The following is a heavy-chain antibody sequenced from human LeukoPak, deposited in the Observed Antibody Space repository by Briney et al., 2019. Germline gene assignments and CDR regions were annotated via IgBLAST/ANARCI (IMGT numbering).Heavy chain of an antibody. CDR3: ARVRGSYHFDY. D-gene: IGHD1-26*01. V-gene: IGHV3-48*01. CDR1: GFTFSGYS. Sequence: GGSLRLSCAASGFTFSGYSMNWVRQAPGKGVEWVSYITSSSSDIYYEDSVKGGFTISRDNAKNSLYLQMNSLRAEDTAVYYCARVRGSYHFDYWGQGTLVTVSS. J-gene: IGHJ4*02. CDR2: ITSSSSDI.